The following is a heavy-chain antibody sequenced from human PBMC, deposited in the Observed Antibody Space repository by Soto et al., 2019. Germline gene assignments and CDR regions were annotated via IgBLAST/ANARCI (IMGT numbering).Heavy chain of an antibody. J-gene: IGHJ4*02. CDR1: GFMFSRSW. Sequence: GGSLRLSCAASGFMFSRSWMSWVRQAPGEGLKWVASISPDGRTTHYVDSVKGRFIISRDNAVNSVDLQMNSLRVEDTAIFYCASLLGSVTTFDNWGQGTLVTVSS. CDR3: ASLLGSVTTFDN. V-gene: IGHV3-7*01. CDR2: ISPDGRTT. D-gene: IGHD1-26*01.